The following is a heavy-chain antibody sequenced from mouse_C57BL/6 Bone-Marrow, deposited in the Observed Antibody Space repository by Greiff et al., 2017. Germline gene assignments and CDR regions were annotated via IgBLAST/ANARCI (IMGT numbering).Heavy chain of an antibody. Sequence: VQLQQPGAELVQPGASVKLSCKASGFPFTSYWMHWVQQRPGRGLEWIGRIDPNSGGTKYNEQFKIKATLTVDKPSSTAYMQHSSLTSEDSAVYYCARMRLFDYWGQGTTLTVSA. CDR2: IDPNSGGT. D-gene: IGHD2-4*01. CDR1: GFPFTSYW. J-gene: IGHJ2*01. V-gene: IGHV1-72*01. CDR3: ARMRLFDY.